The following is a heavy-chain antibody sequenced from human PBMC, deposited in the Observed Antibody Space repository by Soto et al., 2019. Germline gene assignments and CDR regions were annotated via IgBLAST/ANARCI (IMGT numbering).Heavy chain of an antibody. CDR1: GFTFSCYW. D-gene: IGHD3-9*01. J-gene: IGHJ5*02. CDR2: INSDGSST. CDR3: ARGRGDYDILTGLTGWFDP. V-gene: IGHV3-74*01. Sequence: GGSLRLSCAASGFTFSCYWMHWVRQAPGKGLVWVSRINSDGSSTSYADSVKGRFTISRDNAKNTLYLQMNSLRAEDTAVYYWARGRGDYDILTGLTGWFDPWGQGTLVTVSS.